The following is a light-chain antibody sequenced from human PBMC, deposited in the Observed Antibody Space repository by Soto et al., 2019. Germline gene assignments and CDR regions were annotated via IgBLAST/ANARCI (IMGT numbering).Light chain of an antibody. Sequence: QSALTQPPSVSGSPGQSVAISCTGTSSDVGSYNRVAWYQQPPGTAPKLIIYDVTNRPSGVPDRFSGSKSGNTASLTISGLQAEDEADYYCYSFTTSSTYVFGTGTKLTVL. J-gene: IGLJ1*01. CDR2: DVT. CDR1: SSDVGSYNR. V-gene: IGLV2-18*02. CDR3: YSFTTSSTYV.